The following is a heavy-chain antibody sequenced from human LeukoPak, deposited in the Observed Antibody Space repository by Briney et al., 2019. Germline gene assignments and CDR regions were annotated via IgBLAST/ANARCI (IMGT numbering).Heavy chain of an antibody. CDR1: GGTFSSYA. J-gene: IGHJ6*03. V-gene: IGHV1-69*13. D-gene: IGHD6-19*01. Sequence: SVKVSCKASGGTFSSYAISWVRQAPGQGLEWMGGIIPIFGTANYAQKFQGRVTITADESTSTAYMELSSLRSEDTAVYYCARGAYSSGWYGDYYYYYMDVWGKGTTVTISS. CDR2: IIPIFGTA. CDR3: ARGAYSSGWYGDYYYYYMDV.